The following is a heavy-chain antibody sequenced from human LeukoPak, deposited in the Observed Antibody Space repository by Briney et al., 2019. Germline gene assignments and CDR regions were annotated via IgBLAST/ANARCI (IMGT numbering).Heavy chain of an antibody. CDR3: ARDWLAGNPYHAFDL. CDR1: GFTFGSYW. CDR2: IEEDGSEE. V-gene: IGHV3-7*01. Sequence: GGSLRLSCAASGFTFGSYWMSWVRQAPGKGLECVANIEEDGSEEYYVDSVKGRFSISRDNAKNSLYLQMNSLRAEDTALYYCARDWLAGNPYHAFDLWGKGTMVTVSS. D-gene: IGHD3-22*01. J-gene: IGHJ3*01.